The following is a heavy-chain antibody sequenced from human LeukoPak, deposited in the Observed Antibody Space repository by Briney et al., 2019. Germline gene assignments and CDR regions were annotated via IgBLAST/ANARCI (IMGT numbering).Heavy chain of an antibody. Sequence: SETLSLTRTVSGGSISSSTYFWGWIRQPPGKGLEWLGNIYYSGSTYYNPSLKSRVTISEDTSKNQFSLKLSSVTAADTAVYYCARSGPTVTTDAFDIWGQGTMVTVSS. CDR2: IYYSGST. V-gene: IGHV4-39*07. J-gene: IGHJ3*02. CDR1: GGSISSSTYF. CDR3: ARSGPTVTTDAFDI. D-gene: IGHD4-17*01.